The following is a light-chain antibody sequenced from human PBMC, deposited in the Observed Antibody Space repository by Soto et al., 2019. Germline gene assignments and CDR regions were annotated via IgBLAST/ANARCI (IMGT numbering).Light chain of an antibody. CDR3: QQYNNWPPGLT. CDR2: GAS. Sequence: EIVMTQSPATLSVSPGERATLSCRASQSVSSNLAWYQQKPGQAPRLLMYGASTRATAIPARFSGSGSGTEFTLNINSLQSEDFATYYCQQYNNWPPGLTFGGGTKVDIK. V-gene: IGKV3-15*01. CDR1: QSVSSN. J-gene: IGKJ4*01.